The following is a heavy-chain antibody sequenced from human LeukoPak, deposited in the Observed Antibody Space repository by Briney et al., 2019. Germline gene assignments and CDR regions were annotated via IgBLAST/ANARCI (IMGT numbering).Heavy chain of an antibody. CDR3: ARGSTPIVVVTAIVYFDY. J-gene: IGHJ4*02. D-gene: IGHD2-21*02. CDR2: INPNSGGT. V-gene: IGHV1-2*02. Sequence: ASVKVSCKASGYTFTGYYMHWVRQAPGQGLEWMGWINPNSGGTNYAQKFQGRVTMTRDTSISTAYMGLSRLRSDDTAVYYCARGSTPIVVVTAIVYFDYWGQGTLVTVSS. CDR1: GYTFTGYY.